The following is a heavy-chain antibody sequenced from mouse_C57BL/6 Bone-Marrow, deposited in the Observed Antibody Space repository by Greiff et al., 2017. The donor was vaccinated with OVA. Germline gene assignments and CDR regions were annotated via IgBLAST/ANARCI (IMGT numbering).Heavy chain of an antibody. J-gene: IGHJ4*01. CDR2: LYPRSGNP. V-gene: IGHV1-81*01. CDR3: ARHYDYSDYYAMDG. CDR1: GYTFTSYG. D-gene: IGHD2-4*01. Sequence: VQLQQSGAELARPGASVKLSCKASGYTFTSYGISWVKQRTGQGLEWIGELYPRSGNPYYNEKFKGQATLTADKSSSTAYMELRSLTSEDSSVYFCARHYDYSDYYAMDGWGKGTSVTVSS.